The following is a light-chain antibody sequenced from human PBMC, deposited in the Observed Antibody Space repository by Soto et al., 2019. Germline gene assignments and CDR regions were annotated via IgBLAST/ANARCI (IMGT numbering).Light chain of an antibody. V-gene: IGKV1-39*01. CDR3: QQSYGTPLT. CDR1: QSISNY. CDR2: AAS. J-gene: IGKJ4*01. Sequence: DMEMTQSPSSLSASVGDRVTITCRASQSISNYLNWYQHKPGKVPKLLIYAASSLQSGGPTRFSGSVSGTDFTLTINRLQPEHCANYYCQQSYGTPLTFGGGTKIEIK.